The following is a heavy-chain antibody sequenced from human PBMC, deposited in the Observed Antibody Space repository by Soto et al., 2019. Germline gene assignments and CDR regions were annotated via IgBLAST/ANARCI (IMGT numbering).Heavy chain of an antibody. V-gene: IGHV1-69*13. CDR1: GGTFSSYA. CDR2: IIPVFGTA. J-gene: IGHJ6*02. D-gene: IGHD4-17*01. CDR3: ARVKPTTVVTPYYYYGMDV. Sequence: RASVKVSCKASGGTFSSYAISWVRQAPGQGLEWMGGIIPVFGTANYAQKFQGRVTITADESTSTAYMELSSLRSEDTAVYYCARVKPTTVVTPYYYYGMDVWGQGTTVTVSS.